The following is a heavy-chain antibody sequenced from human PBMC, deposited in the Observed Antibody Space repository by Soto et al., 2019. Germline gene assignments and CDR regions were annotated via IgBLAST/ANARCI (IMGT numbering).Heavy chain of an antibody. CDR3: ATAGSGYRYYFAY. J-gene: IGHJ4*02. D-gene: IGHD3-22*01. CDR2: FDPEDGET. V-gene: IGHV1-24*01. CDR1: GYTLTELS. Sequence: ASVKVSCKVSGYTLTELSMHWVRQAPGKGLEWMGGFDPEDGETIYAQKFQGRVTMTEDTSTDTAYMELSSLRSEDTAVYYCATAGSGYRYYFAYSGQPTLVIVSS.